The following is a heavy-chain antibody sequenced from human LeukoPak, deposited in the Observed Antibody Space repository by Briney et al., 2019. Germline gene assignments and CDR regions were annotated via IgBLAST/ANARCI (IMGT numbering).Heavy chain of an antibody. J-gene: IGHJ4*02. CDR2: ISSSSSTI. V-gene: IGHV3-48*04. CDR1: GFTFSSYS. D-gene: IGHD2-2*02. CDR3: VPIVVVPAAILPFDY. Sequence: GGSLRLSCAASGFTFSSYSMNWVRQAPGKGLEWVSYISSSSSTIYYADSVKGRFTISRDNAKNSLYLQMNNLRAEDTAVYYCVPIVVVPAAILPFDYWGQGTLVTVSS.